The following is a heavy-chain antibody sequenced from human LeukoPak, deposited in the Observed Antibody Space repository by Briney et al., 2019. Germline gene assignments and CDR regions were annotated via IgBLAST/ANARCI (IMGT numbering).Heavy chain of an antibody. CDR2: ITNGSGSE. CDR1: GFAFSTYP. D-gene: IGHD6-13*01. Sequence: GSLRLSCAASGFAFSTYPMFWVRQVPGKGLEWVSYITNGSGSEYYADSVRGRFTISRDNSKNSLYLQMNNLRAEDTAVYSCVRVEDWGAAGNRMDYWGQGTLVTASS. J-gene: IGHJ4*02. V-gene: IGHV3-21*01. CDR3: VRVEDWGAAGNRMDY.